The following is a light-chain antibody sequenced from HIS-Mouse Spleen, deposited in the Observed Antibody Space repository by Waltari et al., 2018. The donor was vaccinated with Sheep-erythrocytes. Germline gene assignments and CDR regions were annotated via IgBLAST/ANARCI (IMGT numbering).Light chain of an antibody. CDR3: SSYAGSNNWV. Sequence: QSALTQPPSASGSPGQSVTIPCTGTSSDAGGYHYFSWYQQHPGKAPKLMIYEVSKRPSGVPDRFSGSKSGNTASLTVSGLQAEDEADYYCSSYAGSNNWVFGGGTKLTVL. V-gene: IGLV2-8*01. J-gene: IGLJ3*02. CDR2: EVS. CDR1: SSDAGGYHY.